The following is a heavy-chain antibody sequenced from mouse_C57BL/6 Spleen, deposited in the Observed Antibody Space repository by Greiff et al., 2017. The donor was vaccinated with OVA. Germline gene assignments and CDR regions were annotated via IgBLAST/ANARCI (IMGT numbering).Heavy chain of an antibody. J-gene: IGHJ3*01. CDR2: IEPSGSYT. Sequence: VQLQQPGAELVKPGASVKLSCKASSYTFTSYWMQWVKQRPGQGLEWIGEIEPSGSYTTYNRKFKGKATLTVDTSSSTAYMQLSSLTSEDSAVYYCARSAYWGQGTLVTVSA. CDR3: ARSAY. CDR1: SYTFTSYW. V-gene: IGHV1-50*01.